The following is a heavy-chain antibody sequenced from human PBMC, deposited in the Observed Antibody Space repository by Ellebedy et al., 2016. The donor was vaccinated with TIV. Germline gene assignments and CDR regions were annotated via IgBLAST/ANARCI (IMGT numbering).Heavy chain of an antibody. CDR1: GYPFPNYG. D-gene: IGHD2-2*01. V-gene: IGHV1-18*04. CDR2: SSAYNGNT. Sequence: AASVTVSCKASGYPFPNYGVSSVRQAPGQGLAWVGWSSAYNGNTKYGQKFQGRISLTTDTSMATAYMELRSLRSDDTGVDFCARDVHGEAAAPLAYWGQGTRVNVSS. J-gene: IGHJ4*02. CDR3: ARDVHGEAAAPLAY.